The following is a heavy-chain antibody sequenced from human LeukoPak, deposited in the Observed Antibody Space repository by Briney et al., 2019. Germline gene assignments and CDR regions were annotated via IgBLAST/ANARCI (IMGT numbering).Heavy chain of an antibody. J-gene: IGHJ4*02. CDR1: RFSFSNYW. CDR3: ARDIVSGSGSLDY. D-gene: IGHD3-10*01. Sequence: GGSLRLSCAASRFSFSNYWMHWVRQAPGKGLVWVSRVKSDGSNPSYADSVKGRFTISRDNAENMLYLQMNTLGAEDTAVYYCARDIVSGSGSLDYWGQETLVTVSS. CDR2: VKSDGSNP. V-gene: IGHV3-74*01.